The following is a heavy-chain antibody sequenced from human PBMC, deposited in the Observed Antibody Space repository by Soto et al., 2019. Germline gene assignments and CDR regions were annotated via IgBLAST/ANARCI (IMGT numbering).Heavy chain of an antibody. CDR3: ARELQGLYYFDY. CDR2: INAGNGNT. V-gene: IGHV1-3*01. Sequence: QVQVVQSGAEVKKPGASVKVSCKASEYTFTSYVIHWVRQAPGQSLEWMGWINAGNGNTKYSQKFQGRVTITRDTSASTAYMEVSSLRSEDTAVYYCARELQGLYYFDYWGQGTLVPVSS. D-gene: IGHD4-4*01. J-gene: IGHJ4*02. CDR1: EYTFTSYV.